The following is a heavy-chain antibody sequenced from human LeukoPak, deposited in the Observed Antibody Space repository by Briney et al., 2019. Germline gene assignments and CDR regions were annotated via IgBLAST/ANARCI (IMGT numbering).Heavy chain of an antibody. CDR1: GFNFSSYW. D-gene: IGHD6-19*01. J-gene: IGHJ4*02. CDR3: ARDGGYSSGSTYFDY. CDR2: IKQDGSEK. V-gene: IGHV3-7*03. Sequence: GGSLRLSCAASGFNFSSYWMSWVRQAPGKGLEWVANIKQDGSEKYYVDSVKGRFTISRDNAKNSLYLQMNSLRAEDTAVYYCARDGGYSSGSTYFDYWGQGTLVTVSS.